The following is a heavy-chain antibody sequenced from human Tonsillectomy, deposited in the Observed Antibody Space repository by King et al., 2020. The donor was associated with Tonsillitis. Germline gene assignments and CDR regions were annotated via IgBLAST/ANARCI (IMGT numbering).Heavy chain of an antibody. CDR3: ARLWFSSGWYDDRGWFDP. CDR2: IYYSGST. CDR1: GASISSYY. V-gene: IGHV4-59*08. J-gene: IGHJ5*02. D-gene: IGHD6-19*01. Sequence: VQLQESGPGLVKPSETLSLTCTVSGASISSYYWAWIRQPPGKGLEWIGHIYYSGSTNNNPSLKSRVTISEDTSRNQFSLKLSSVTAADTAVYYCARLWFSSGWYDDRGWFDPWGQGTLVTVSS.